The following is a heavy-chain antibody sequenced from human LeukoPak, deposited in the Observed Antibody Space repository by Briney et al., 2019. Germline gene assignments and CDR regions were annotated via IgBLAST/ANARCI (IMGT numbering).Heavy chain of an antibody. V-gene: IGHV1-18*01. CDR3: AREPIYYDILTADYYYYYGMDV. CDR2: ISVYNGNT. D-gene: IGHD3-9*01. J-gene: IGHJ6*02. CDR1: GYTFSSYG. Sequence: ASVKVSCKASGYTFSSYGISWVRQAPGQGLEWMGWISVYNGNTKYAQKLQGRVTLTTDTSTSTVYMELSSLRSEDTAVYYCAREPIYYDILTADYYYYYGMDVWGQGTTVTVSS.